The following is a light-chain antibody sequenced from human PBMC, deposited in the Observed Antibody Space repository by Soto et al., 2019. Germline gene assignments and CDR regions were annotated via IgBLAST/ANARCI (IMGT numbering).Light chain of an antibody. Sequence: QSALTQPASVSGSPGQSITISCTGTSSDVGAYSYVSWYQQHPGKAPKLMIYEVSNRPSGVSDRFSGSKSGNTASLTISELQAEDEADYYCSSYTSSLFVFGTGTKVTVL. V-gene: IGLV2-14*03. CDR3: SSYTSSLFV. CDR1: SSDVGAYSY. CDR2: EVS. J-gene: IGLJ1*01.